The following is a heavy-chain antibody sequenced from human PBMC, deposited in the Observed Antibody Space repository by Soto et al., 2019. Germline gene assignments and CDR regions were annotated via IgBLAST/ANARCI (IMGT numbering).Heavy chain of an antibody. CDR2: IIPMFGTA. J-gene: IGHJ6*02. CDR1: GGTFSNYA. Sequence: QVQLVQSGAEVKKPGSSVKVSCKTSGGTFSNYAISWVRQAPGQGLEWMGGIIPMFGTANYAQRFQGRVTISADESTSTAYMELNSLRSEDTAVYYCARDLRSGNYYFYYGMDVWGQGTTVTVSS. CDR3: ARDLRSGNYYFYYGMDV. D-gene: IGHD3-10*02. V-gene: IGHV1-69*12.